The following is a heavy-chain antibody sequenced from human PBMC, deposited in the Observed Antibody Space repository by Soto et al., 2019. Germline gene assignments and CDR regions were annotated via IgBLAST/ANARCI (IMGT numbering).Heavy chain of an antibody. Sequence: PGGSLKLSCAASGFTFSDYAMHWVRQPPGKGLEWVAVILSDGSNEYYADSVKGRFTISRDNSKNSLYLQMNSLRSEDTAVYFCAKPSASGSSGYCLDNWGRGTLVTVSS. CDR1: GFTFSDYA. D-gene: IGHD3-22*01. CDR3: AKPSASGSSGYCLDN. J-gene: IGHJ4*02. CDR2: ILSDGSNE. V-gene: IGHV3-30-3*01.